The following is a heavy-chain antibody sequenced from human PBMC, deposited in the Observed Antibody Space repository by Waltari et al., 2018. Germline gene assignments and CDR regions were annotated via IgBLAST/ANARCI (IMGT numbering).Heavy chain of an antibody. J-gene: IGHJ3*02. Sequence: QVQLQESGPGLVKPSETLSLTCTVSGYSISSGYYWGWIRQPPGKGLEWIGSIYHSGSTYYNPSLKSRFTISVDTSKNQFSLKLSSVTAADTAVYYCARESYDILTGYYPDAFDIWGQGTMVTVSS. CDR1: GYSISSGYY. V-gene: IGHV4-38-2*02. CDR3: ARESYDILTGYYPDAFDI. CDR2: IYHSGST. D-gene: IGHD3-9*01.